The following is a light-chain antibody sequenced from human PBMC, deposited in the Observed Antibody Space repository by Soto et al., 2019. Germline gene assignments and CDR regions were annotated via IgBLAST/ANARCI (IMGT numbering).Light chain of an antibody. J-gene: IGLJ3*02. CDR1: SSDVGI. CDR2: EAT. CDR3: CSYAGRV. Sequence: QSALTQPASVSGSPGQSITISCTGTSSDVGIVSWYQQHPGKAPKVMIYEATKRPSGVSNRFSDSKSGNTASLTISGLQAEDEADYYCCSYAGRVFGGGTKLTVL. V-gene: IGLV2-23*01.